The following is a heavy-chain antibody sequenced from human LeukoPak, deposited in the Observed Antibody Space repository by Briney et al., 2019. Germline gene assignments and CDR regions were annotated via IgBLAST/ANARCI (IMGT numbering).Heavy chain of an antibody. D-gene: IGHD5-12*01. V-gene: IGHV3-30*18. CDR1: GFTFSSYG. J-gene: IGHJ4*02. CDR3: AKQGGYDYLVFLDY. CDR2: ISYDGSNK. Sequence: GGSLRLSCAASGFTFSSYGMHWVRQAPGKGLEWVAVISYDGSNKYYADSVKGRFTISRDNSKNTLYLQMNSLRAEDTAVYYCAKQGGYDYLVFLDYWGQETLVTVSS.